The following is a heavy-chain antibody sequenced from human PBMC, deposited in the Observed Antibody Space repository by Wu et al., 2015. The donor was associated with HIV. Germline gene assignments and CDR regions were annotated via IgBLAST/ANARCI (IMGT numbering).Heavy chain of an antibody. J-gene: IGHJ3*02. V-gene: IGHV1-69*05. Sequence: QVQLVQSGAEVKKPGSSVKVSCKASGGTFSSYAISWVRQAPGQGLEWMGGIIPIFGTANYAQKFQGRVTITTDESTSTAYMELSSLRSEDTAVYYCATRAYCGGDCYVNAFDIWAKGQWSPSLQ. D-gene: IGHD2-21*02. CDR2: IIPIFGTA. CDR3: ATRAYCGGDCYVNAFDI. CDR1: GGTFSSYA.